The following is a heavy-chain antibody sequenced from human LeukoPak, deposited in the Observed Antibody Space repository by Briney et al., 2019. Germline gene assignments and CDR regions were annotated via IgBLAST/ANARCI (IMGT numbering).Heavy chain of an antibody. CDR2: FIPIFGTA. J-gene: IGHJ1*01. CDR1: GGTFSSYA. V-gene: IGHV1-69*13. CDR3: ASPRMVRGVIITYAEYFQH. Sequence: GASVKVSCKASGGTFSSYAISWGRQAPGQGLEWMGGFIPIFGTANYAQKFQGRVTITADESTSTAYMELSSLRSEDTAVYYCASPRMVRGVIITYAEYFQHWGQGTLVTVSS. D-gene: IGHD3-10*01.